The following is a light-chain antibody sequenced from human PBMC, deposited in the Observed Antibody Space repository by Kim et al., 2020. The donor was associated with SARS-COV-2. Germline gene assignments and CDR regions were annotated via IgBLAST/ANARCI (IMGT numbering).Light chain of an antibody. Sequence: ELTQPPSASGTPGQGVTISCSGSSSNIGSNTVNWYQQLPGTAPKLLIYSNNQRPSGVPDRFSGSKSGTSASLAISGLQSEDEADYYCAAWDDSLNGPVFCGGTQLTVL. CDR3: AAWDDSLNGPV. CDR1: SSNIGSNT. CDR2: SNN. J-gene: IGLJ3*02. V-gene: IGLV1-44*01.